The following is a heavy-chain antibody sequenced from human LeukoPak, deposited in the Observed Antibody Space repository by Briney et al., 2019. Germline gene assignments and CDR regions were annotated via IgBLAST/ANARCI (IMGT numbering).Heavy chain of an antibody. D-gene: IGHD3-3*01. CDR3: ARPENYDFWSGPYYYYGMDV. CDR2: IWYDGSNK. CDR1: GFTFSSYG. V-gene: IGHV3-33*01. Sequence: GRSLRLSCAASGFTFSSYGMHWVRQAPGKGLEWVAVIWYDGSNKYYADSVRGRFTISRDNSKNTLYLQMNSLRAEDTAVYYCARPENYDFWSGPYYYYGMDVWGQGTTVTVSS. J-gene: IGHJ6*02.